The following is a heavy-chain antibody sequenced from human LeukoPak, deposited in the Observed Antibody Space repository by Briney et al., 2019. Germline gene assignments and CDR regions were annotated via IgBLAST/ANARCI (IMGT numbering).Heavy chain of an antibody. CDR2: ISSSSSYM. V-gene: IGHV3-21*01. CDR3: ARVPAAAGHGEFDY. D-gene: IGHD6-13*01. J-gene: IGHJ4*02. Sequence: PGGSLRLSCAASGFTFSSYSMNWVRQAPGKGLEWASPISSSSSYMYYADSVKGRFTISRDNAKNSLYLQMNSLRAEDTAVYYCARVPAAAGHGEFDYWGQGTLVTVSS. CDR1: GFTFSSYS.